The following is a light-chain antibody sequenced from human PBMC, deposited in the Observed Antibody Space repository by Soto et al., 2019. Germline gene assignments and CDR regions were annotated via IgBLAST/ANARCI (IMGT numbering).Light chain of an antibody. CDR3: QQYNNWRPYT. CDR1: QSISSN. J-gene: IGKJ2*01. Sequence: EIVMTQSPATLSVSPGERATLSCRASQSISSNLAWYQRRPGQVPRLLIYGASARATGIPARFSGSGSGTEFTLTISSLQSEDFAVYYCQQYNNWRPYTFGQGTKVEIK. V-gene: IGKV3-15*01. CDR2: GAS.